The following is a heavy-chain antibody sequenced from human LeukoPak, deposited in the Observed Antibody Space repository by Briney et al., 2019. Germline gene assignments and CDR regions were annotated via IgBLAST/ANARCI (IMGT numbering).Heavy chain of an antibody. V-gene: IGHV3-23*01. Sequence: GGSLRLSCAASGFTLRSYGMSWVRQAPRKGLEWVSGISGSGGSIYYADSVKGRFTTSRDNSQNMLYLQMNSLRAEDTAVYYCAKDRQYLDGFFDSWGQGTQVTVSS. CDR3: AKDRQYLDGFFDS. CDR1: GFTLRSYG. CDR2: ISGSGGSI. J-gene: IGHJ4*02. D-gene: IGHD5-24*01.